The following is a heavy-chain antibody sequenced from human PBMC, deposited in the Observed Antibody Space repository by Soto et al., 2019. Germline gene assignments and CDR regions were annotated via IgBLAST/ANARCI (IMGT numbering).Heavy chain of an antibody. D-gene: IGHD3-3*01. J-gene: IGHJ6*02. CDR2: INHSGST. CDR1: GGSFSGYY. V-gene: IGHV4-34*01. Sequence: PSETLSLTCAVYGGSFSGYYWSWIRQPPGKGLEWIGEINHSGSTNYNPSLKSRVTISVDTSKNQFSLKLSSVTAADTAVYYCARGSNVLRFFAWIIGPSTQTYSYCMDVWGQGTTVTVSS. CDR3: ARGSNVLRFFAWIIGPSTQTYSYCMDV.